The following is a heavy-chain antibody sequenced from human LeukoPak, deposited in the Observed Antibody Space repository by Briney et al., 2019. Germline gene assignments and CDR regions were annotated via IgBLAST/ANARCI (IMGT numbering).Heavy chain of an antibody. CDR3: ATSIAAAGTRDY. V-gene: IGHV3-48*01. CDR1: GFTFSYSS. J-gene: IGHJ4*02. Sequence: PGGSLRLSCAASGFTFSYSSMNWVRQAPGKGLEWVSYISSSSYTIYYADSVKGRFTISRDNAKNSLYLQMNSLRAEDTAVYYCATSIAAAGTRDYWGQGTLVTVSS. CDR2: ISSSSYTI. D-gene: IGHD6-13*01.